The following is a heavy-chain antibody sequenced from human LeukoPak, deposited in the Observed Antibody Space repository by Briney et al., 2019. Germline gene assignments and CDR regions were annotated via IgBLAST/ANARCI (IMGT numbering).Heavy chain of an antibody. V-gene: IGHV1-18*01. D-gene: IGHD3-9*01. Sequence: APVKVSCKASGYTFTKYAISWVRQAPGQGLEWMGWISPYNGDTNYPHKLQGRVTMTADTSTSTASMELRSLRSDDTAVYYCAREESQEVTYYDVLTGETSNSYYYYYMDVWGKGTTVTVSS. CDR1: GYTFTKYA. J-gene: IGHJ6*03. CDR2: ISPYNGDT. CDR3: AREESQEVTYYDVLTGETSNSYYYYYMDV.